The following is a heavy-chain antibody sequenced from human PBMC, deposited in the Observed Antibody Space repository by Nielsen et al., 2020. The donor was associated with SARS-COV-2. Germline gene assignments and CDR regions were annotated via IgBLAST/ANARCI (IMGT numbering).Heavy chain of an antibody. Sequence: SETLSLTCTVSGGSVSSGSYYWSWIRQPPGKGLEWIGYIYYSGSTNYNPSLKSRVTISVDTSKNQFSLKLSSVTAADTAVYYCARYSYGYLWGQGTLVTVSS. CDR2: IYYSGST. J-gene: IGHJ5*02. CDR3: ARYSYGYL. D-gene: IGHD5-18*01. V-gene: IGHV4-61*01. CDR1: GGSVSSGSYY.